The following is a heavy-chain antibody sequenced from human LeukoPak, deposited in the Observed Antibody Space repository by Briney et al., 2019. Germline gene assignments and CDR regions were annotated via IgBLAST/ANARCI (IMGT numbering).Heavy chain of an antibody. CDR2: ISAYNGNT. D-gene: IGHD3-16*02. CDR1: GYTFTSYG. J-gene: IGHJ4*02. CDR3: ARDYDYVWGSYRYPDY. V-gene: IGHV1-18*01. Sequence: GASVKVSCKASGYTFTSYGISWMRQAPGQGLEWMGWISAYNGNTNYAQKLQGRVTMTTDTSTSTAYMELRSLRSDDTAVYYCARDYDYVWGSYRYPDYWGQGTLVTVSS.